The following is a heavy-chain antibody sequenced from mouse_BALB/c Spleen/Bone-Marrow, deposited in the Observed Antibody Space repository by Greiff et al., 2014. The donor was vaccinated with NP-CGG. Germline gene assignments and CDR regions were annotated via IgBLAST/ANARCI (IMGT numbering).Heavy chain of an antibody. CDR2: IDPFNGGT. V-gene: IGHV1S135*01. J-gene: IGHJ1*01. CDR3: APLSRYFDV. Sequence: VQLQQSGPELMKPGASVKISCKASGYSFTSYYMHWVKQSHGKSLEWIGYIDPFNGGTSYNQKSKGKATLTVDKSSSTAYMHLSSLTSEDSAVYYCAPLSRYFDVWGAGTTVTVSS. CDR1: GYSFTSYY.